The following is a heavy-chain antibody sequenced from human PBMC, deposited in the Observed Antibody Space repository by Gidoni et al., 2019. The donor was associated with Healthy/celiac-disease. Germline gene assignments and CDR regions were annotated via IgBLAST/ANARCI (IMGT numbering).Heavy chain of an antibody. CDR2: LIGSGGST. V-gene: IGHV3-23*01. Sequence: EVQLLDSGGGVVQPGGSLRLYWAGYGLTLSSYALGWVRQAPGKGVECVSALIGSGGSTYSADSVEGRFTISRYNSKSTLYLQMNSLRAEDTAVYYCAKEHHTGPPLYEWDYWCQGTLVTVSS. D-gene: IGHD3-16*01. J-gene: IGHJ4*02. CDR1: GLTLSSYA. CDR3: AKEHHTGPPLYEWDY.